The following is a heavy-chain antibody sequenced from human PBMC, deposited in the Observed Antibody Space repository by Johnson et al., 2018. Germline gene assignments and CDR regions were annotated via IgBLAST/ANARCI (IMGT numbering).Heavy chain of an antibody. CDR1: GGTFSDDA. V-gene: IGHV1-69*12. Sequence: QVQLVQSGAEVRKPGSSVRVSCKASGGTFSDDAISWVRQAPGHGLEWMGGIVPSFGTPNYAQKFQGSVTLSADESTRTADMELSSLGSEGTAVYYCATFDSSGYLVDYWGQGTLVTVSS. CDR3: ATFDSSGYLVDY. CDR2: IVPSFGTP. J-gene: IGHJ4*02. D-gene: IGHD3-22*01.